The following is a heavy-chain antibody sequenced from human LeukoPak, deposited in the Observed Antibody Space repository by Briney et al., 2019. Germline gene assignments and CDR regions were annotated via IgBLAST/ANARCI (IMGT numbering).Heavy chain of an antibody. CDR3: ARWGLGPSFDY. D-gene: IGHD1-26*01. Sequence: GGSLRLSCAASGFMFNGYSMTWVRQAPGKGLEWVSYISGGSAYIFYTDSVKGRSTISRDNAKKSLYLQLNSLRVEDTAVYYCARWGLGPSFDYWGQGTRVTVSS. V-gene: IGHV3-21*01. J-gene: IGHJ4*02. CDR1: GFMFNGYS. CDR2: ISGGSAYI.